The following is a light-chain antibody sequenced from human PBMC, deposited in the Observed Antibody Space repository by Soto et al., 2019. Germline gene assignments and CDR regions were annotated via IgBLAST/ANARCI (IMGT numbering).Light chain of an antibody. CDR2: TAS. Sequence: EIVLTQSPGTVSLSPGGRATLSCRASQSVSSSSLAWYQQRPGQAPRLLIFTASSRATGTPDRFSGSGSGTDFTLTISRLEPEDFAVYYCQQYGSSPKTFGQGTKVDIK. V-gene: IGKV3-20*01. J-gene: IGKJ1*01. CDR1: QSVSSSS. CDR3: QQYGSSPKT.